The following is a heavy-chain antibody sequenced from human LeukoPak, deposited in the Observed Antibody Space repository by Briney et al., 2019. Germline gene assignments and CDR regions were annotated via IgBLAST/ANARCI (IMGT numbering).Heavy chain of an antibody. CDR1: GGSISSYY. D-gene: IGHD6-19*01. Sequence: PSETLSLTCTVSGGSISSYYWSWIRQPPGKGLEWIGYIYYSGSTNYNPSLKSRVTISVDTSKNQFSLKLSSVTAADTAVYYCARVRNSGCDYWGQGTLVTVSS. CDR3: ARVRNSGCDY. V-gene: IGHV4-59*12. CDR2: IYYSGST. J-gene: IGHJ4*02.